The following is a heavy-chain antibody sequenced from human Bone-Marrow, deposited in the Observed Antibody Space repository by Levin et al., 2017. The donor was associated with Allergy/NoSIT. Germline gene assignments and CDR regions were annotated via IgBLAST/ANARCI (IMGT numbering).Heavy chain of an antibody. V-gene: IGHV3-33*01. CDR1: GFTFSSYG. D-gene: IGHD6-19*01. CDR2: IWYDGSNK. Sequence: GGSLRLSCAASGFTFSSYGMHWVRQAPGKGLEWVAVIWYDGSNKYYADSVKGRFTISRDNSKNTLYLQMNSLRAEDTAVYYCARDLGAVPFDYWGQGTLVTVSS. J-gene: IGHJ4*02. CDR3: ARDLGAVPFDY.